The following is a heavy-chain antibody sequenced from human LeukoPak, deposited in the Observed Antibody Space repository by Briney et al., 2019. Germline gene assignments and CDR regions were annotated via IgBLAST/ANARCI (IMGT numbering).Heavy chain of an antibody. CDR3: ARLLRNIAAAVYYFDY. Sequence: GESLKISCKGSGYNFTSYWIGWVRQMPGKGLEWMGIIYPGDSDTRYSPSFQGQVTISADKSISTAYLQWSSLKASDTAMYYCARLLRNIAAAVYYFDYWGQGTLVTASS. CDR1: GYNFTSYW. D-gene: IGHD6-13*01. V-gene: IGHV5-51*01. CDR2: IYPGDSDT. J-gene: IGHJ4*02.